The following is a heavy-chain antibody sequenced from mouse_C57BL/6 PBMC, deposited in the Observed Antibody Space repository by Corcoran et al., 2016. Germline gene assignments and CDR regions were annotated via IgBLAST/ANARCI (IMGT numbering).Heavy chain of an antibody. CDR2: ISYDGSN. J-gene: IGHJ2*01. CDR1: GYSITSGYY. V-gene: IGHV3-6*01. CDR3: AREELLFDY. Sequence: DVQLQESGPGLVKPSQSLSLTCSVTGYSITSGYYWNWIRQFPGNKLEWVGYISYDGSNNYNPSLKNRISITRDTSKNQFFLKLNSVTTEDTATYYCAREELLFDYWGQGTTHTVSS. D-gene: IGHD1-1*01.